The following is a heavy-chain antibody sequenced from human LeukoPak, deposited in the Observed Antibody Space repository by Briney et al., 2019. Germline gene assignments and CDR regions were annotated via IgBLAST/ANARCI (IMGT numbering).Heavy chain of an antibody. D-gene: IGHD3-3*01. CDR3: ARQGQQDDETLFGVVGYYYYYYMDV. CDR1: GYSFGYSFTNYW. J-gene: IGHJ6*03. CDR2: IYPGDSDT. V-gene: IGHV5-51*01. Sequence: GESLKISCKGSGYSFGYSFTNYWIGWVRQMPGKGLEWMGIIYPGDSDTRYSPSFQGQVTISADKSISTAYLQWNSLKASDTAMYYCARQGQQDDETLFGVVGYYYYYYMDVWGRGTPVTVSS.